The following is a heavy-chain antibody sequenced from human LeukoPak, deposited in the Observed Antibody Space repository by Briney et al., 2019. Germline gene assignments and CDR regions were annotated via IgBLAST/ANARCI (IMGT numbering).Heavy chain of an antibody. D-gene: IGHD6-13*01. CDR1: GYTFTSYY. J-gene: IGHJ6*02. CDR3: ARGTSYSSSWYYVDYYYYGMDV. CDR2: INPSGDST. V-gene: IGHV1-46*01. Sequence: GASVKVSCKASGYTFTSYYMHWVRQAPGQELEWMGIINPSGDSTSYAQKFQGRVTMTRDTSTSTVYMELSSLRSEDTAVYYCARGTSYSSSWYYVDYYYYGMDVWGQGTTVTVSS.